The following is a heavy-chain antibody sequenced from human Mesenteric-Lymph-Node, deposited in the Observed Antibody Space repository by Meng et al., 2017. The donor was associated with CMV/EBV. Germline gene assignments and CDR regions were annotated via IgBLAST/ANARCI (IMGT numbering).Heavy chain of an antibody. CDR3: AKTYDILTRYRYFVS. D-gene: IGHD3-9*01. V-gene: IGHV4-4*02. J-gene: IGHJ4*02. CDR2: IYRSGNT. CDR1: GASISNNNW. Sequence: SGASISNNNWWSWVRQSPGKPLEWIGQIYRSGNTNYNPSLESRVTISLDKPKNQFSLKLSSVTAADTAVYYCAKTYDILTRYRYFVSWGQGTLVTVSS.